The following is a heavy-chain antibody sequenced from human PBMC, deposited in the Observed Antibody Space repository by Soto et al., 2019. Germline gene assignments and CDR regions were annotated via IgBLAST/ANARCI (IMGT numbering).Heavy chain of an antibody. J-gene: IGHJ4*02. Sequence: PGGSLRLSCTASGFTLSSYPMSWVRQTPGKGLQWVASVSVDPGNTYYADSVKGRFTISRDNSIYTLYLQMNNVTAEDTAIYYCVKDGIRGIHIDKWGQGTLVTVSS. CDR2: VSVDPGNT. V-gene: IGHV3-23*01. CDR1: GFTLSSYP. CDR3: VKDGIRGIHIDK.